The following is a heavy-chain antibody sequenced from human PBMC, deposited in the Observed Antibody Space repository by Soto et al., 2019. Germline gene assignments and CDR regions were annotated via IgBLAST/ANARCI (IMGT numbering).Heavy chain of an antibody. CDR1: GFTFKSWA. CDR2: ISGGGEKI. CDR3: AADTPTFGQGEFEY. J-gene: IGHJ4*02. D-gene: IGHD5-18*01. Sequence: PGGSLRLSCAASGFTFKSWALSWVRQAPGKGLEWVSGISGGGEKIYYADSVKGRFTISRDNSKNTVSLQMNSLRVEDTALYYCAADTPTFGQGEFEYWGQGTQVTVSS. V-gene: IGHV3-23*01.